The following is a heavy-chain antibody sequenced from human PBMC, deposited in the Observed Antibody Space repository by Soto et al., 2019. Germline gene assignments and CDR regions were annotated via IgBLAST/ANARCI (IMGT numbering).Heavy chain of an antibody. CDR1: GGSFSGYY. J-gene: IGHJ3*02. V-gene: IGHV4-34*01. Sequence: QVQLQQWGAGLLKPSETLSLTCAVYGGSFSGYYWSWIRQPPGKGLEWIGEINHSGSTNYNPSLKSRVTISVDTSKNQFSLKLSSVTAADTAVYYCAREIVVVVAATRAFDIWGQGTMVTVSS. CDR3: AREIVVVVAATRAFDI. CDR2: INHSGST. D-gene: IGHD2-15*01.